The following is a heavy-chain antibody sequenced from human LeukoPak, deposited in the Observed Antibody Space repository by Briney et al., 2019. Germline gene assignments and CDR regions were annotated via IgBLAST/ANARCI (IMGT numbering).Heavy chain of an antibody. CDR1: GFTFSDYY. D-gene: IGHD6-19*01. Sequence: PGGSLRLSCAASGFTFSDYYMSWIRQAPGKGLEWVSYISSSGSTIYYADSVKGRFTISRDNAKNSLYLQMNSLRAEDTAVYYCARDQWLVSNNWFDPWGQGTLVTVSS. J-gene: IGHJ5*02. CDR2: ISSSGSTI. V-gene: IGHV3-11*04. CDR3: ARDQWLVSNNWFDP.